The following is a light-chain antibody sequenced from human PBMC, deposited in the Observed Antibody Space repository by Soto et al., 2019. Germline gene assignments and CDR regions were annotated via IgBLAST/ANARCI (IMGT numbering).Light chain of an antibody. CDR3: QQRSNWPLT. Sequence: EIVLTQSPATLSLSPGERATLSCRASQSVGSQLAWYHQKPGQAPRLLIYDASDRATGIPARFSGSGSGTDFTLTISSLEPEDFAVYYSQQRSNWPLTFGGGTKVEIK. V-gene: IGKV3-11*01. CDR2: DAS. CDR1: QSVGSQ. J-gene: IGKJ4*01.